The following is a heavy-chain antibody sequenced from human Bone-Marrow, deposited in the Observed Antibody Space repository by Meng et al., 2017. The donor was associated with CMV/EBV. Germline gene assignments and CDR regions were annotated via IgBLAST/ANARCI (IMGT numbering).Heavy chain of an antibody. V-gene: IGHV1-2*02. CDR2: INPNDDT. J-gene: IGHJ4*02. CDR1: GYTVTDYY. CDR3: ARSSGWSRFDY. Sequence: QESVVQFGAEVKKPGASVKVSCKASGYTVTDYYIHWVRQAPGQWLEWMGWINPNDDTNYAQNFQGRVTMTRDMSINTVYMELSRLTSDDTAVYYCARSSGWSRFDYWGLGTLVTVSS. D-gene: IGHD6-19*01.